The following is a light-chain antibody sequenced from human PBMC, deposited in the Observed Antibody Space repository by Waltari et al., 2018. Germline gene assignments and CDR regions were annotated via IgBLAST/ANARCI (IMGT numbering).Light chain of an antibody. CDR3: QHHERLPAK. Sequence: EVVWTQSPGTLSLSPGERATLSCRASQSVGKYLAWYQQRPGQAPRLLIYAASTRATGIPARFSGSGSGTDFSLTISRLEPEDFAAYYCQHHERLPAKFGQGTKVEIK. CDR1: QSVGKY. CDR2: AAS. V-gene: IGKV3-11*01. J-gene: IGKJ1*01.